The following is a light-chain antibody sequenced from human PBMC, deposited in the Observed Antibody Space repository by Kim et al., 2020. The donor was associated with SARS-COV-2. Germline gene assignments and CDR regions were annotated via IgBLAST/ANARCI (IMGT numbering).Light chain of an antibody. CDR1: SGDIGNSNS. V-gene: IGLV2-14*03. CDR3: CSTSNTLDYV. Sequence: QSVLTQPVSMSGSPGQSITISCSGTSGDIGNSNSVSWYQQHSGEAPRLIIYDVRDRPSGVSARFSGSKSANMASLTISGLRSEDEADYYCCSTSNTLDYVFGSGTKVTV. CDR2: DVR. J-gene: IGLJ1*01.